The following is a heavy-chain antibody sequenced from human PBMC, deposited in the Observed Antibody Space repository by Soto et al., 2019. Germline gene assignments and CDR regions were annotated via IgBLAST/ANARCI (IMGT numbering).Heavy chain of an antibody. Sequence: TSETLSLTCTVSGGSISSYYWSWIRQPPGKGLEWIGNIYYSGSTNYNPSLKSRVTISVDTSKNEFSLKLRSVTAADTAVYYCARQPTTGDTDLWFDPWGQGTLVTVSS. CDR1: GGSISSYY. CDR3: ARQPTTGDTDLWFDP. D-gene: IGHD2-21*01. V-gene: IGHV4-59*08. J-gene: IGHJ5*02. CDR2: IYYSGST.